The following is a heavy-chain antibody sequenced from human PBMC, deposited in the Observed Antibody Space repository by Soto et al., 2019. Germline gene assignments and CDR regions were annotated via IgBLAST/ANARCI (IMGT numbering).Heavy chain of an antibody. CDR1: GVTFSSDA. D-gene: IGHD1-7*01. V-gene: IGHV3-23*01. CDR3: AKLRRGTTGTEGFDP. CDR2: ISNSGGTT. Sequence: EAQLLESGGGLAHQGGSLTLSCAASGVTFSSDAMTWVRQAPGKGLEWLSTISNSGGTTHYADSVKGRFTVSRDNFKSTLYLLMNSLRAEDTAVYYYAKLRRGTTGTEGFDPWGQGTLVTVSS. J-gene: IGHJ5*02.